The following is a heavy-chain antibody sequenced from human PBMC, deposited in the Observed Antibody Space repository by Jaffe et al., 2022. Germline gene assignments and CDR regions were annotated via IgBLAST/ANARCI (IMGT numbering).Heavy chain of an antibody. J-gene: IGHJ5*02. CDR2: IYTSGST. CDR1: GGSISSGSYY. D-gene: IGHD3-22*01. V-gene: IGHV4-61*02. CDR3: AATYYYDSSGYYYSDWFDP. Sequence: QVQLQESGPGLVKPSQTLSLTCTVSGGSISSGSYYWSWIRQPAGKGLEWIGRIYTSGSTNYNPSLKSRVTISVDTSKNQFSLKLSSVTAADTAVYYCAATYYYDSSGYYYSDWFDPWGQGTLVTVSS.